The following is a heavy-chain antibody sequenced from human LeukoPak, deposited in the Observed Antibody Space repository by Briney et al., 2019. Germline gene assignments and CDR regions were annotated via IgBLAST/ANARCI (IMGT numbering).Heavy chain of an antibody. Sequence: SETLSLTCTVSGGSISSYYWSWIRQPAGKGLEWIGRIYSSGSTNYIPSLKSRVTMSVDTSKNQFSLNLSSVTAADTAVYYCAREGSRNWFDPWGQGTLVTVSS. V-gene: IGHV4-4*07. CDR1: GGSISSYY. J-gene: IGHJ5*02. CDR3: AREGSRNWFDP. CDR2: IYSSGST. D-gene: IGHD6-6*01.